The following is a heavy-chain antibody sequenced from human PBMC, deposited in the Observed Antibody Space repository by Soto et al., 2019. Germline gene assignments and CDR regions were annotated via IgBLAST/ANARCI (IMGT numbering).Heavy chain of an antibody. CDR3: ARLVASETGYGMDV. CDR2: ITGSSSYI. J-gene: IGHJ6*02. CDR1: GFIFSSHN. Sequence: DVQLVESVGGLVKPGGSLRLSCAASGFIFSSHNMNWVRQAPGKGLEWVSSITGSSSYIFYADSVKGRFTISRDNAKNTVYLQMNSLRAEDTGVYYCARLVASETGYGMDVWGQGTTVTVSS. V-gene: IGHV3-21*06. D-gene: IGHD3-9*01.